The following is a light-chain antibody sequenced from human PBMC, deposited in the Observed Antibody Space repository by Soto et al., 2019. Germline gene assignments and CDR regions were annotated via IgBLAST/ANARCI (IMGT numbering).Light chain of an antibody. CDR1: SSDVGGYHY. Sequence: QLVLTQPRSVSGSPGQSVTLSCTGTSSDVGGYHYVSWYQHHRGKAPKIIIYDVNKRPSGVPDRFSGSKSGNTASLTISGLQTEDEADYYCCSYAGSYTLVFGGGTKVTVL. V-gene: IGLV2-11*01. CDR2: DVN. J-gene: IGLJ2*01. CDR3: CSYAGSYTLV.